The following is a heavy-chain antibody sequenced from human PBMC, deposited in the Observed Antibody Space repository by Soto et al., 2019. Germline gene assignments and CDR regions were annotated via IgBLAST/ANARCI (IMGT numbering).Heavy chain of an antibody. D-gene: IGHD3-10*01. Sequence: PSETLSLTCTVSGGSISSSGYYWGWIRQPPGKGLEWIGSIYYSGSTYCNPSLKSRVTISVDTSKNQFSLKLSSVTAADTAVYYCARLAWFGELFLTRFDYYYYYGMDVWGQGTTVTVSS. CDR3: ARLAWFGELFLTRFDYYYYYGMDV. CDR1: GGSISSSGYY. J-gene: IGHJ6*02. CDR2: IYYSGST. V-gene: IGHV4-39*01.